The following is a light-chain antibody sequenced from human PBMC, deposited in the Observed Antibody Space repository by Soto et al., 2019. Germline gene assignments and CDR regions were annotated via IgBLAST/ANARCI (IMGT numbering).Light chain of an antibody. J-gene: IGLJ1*01. CDR3: CSNALASTYD. CDR1: STDVGSHKL. CDR2: EAY. Sequence: SALAQPASVSGSPGQSITISCTGTSTDVGSHKLVSWYQQYPGNAPKLIIFEAYKRPSGVSKRFSGSKSGSTASLTISGLQAEDEADSYSCSNALASTYDFATGPKVTV. V-gene: IGLV2-23*01.